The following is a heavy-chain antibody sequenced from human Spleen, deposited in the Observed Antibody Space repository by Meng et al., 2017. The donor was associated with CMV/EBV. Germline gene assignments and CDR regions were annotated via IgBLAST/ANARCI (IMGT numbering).Heavy chain of an antibody. CDR1: GGTVNSYG. CDR2: ISPPLGTV. J-gene: IGHJ4*02. CDR3: AIEDKFGNGFFDN. V-gene: IGHV1-69*05. Sequence: SVKVSCKASGGTVNSYGINWVRQAPGQGLEWMGGISPPLGTVNLAQKFKGRVIITTDDSTGTAYVDLSSLRSDDTAVYYCAIEDKFGNGFFDNWGQGTLVTVSS. D-gene: IGHD3-16*01.